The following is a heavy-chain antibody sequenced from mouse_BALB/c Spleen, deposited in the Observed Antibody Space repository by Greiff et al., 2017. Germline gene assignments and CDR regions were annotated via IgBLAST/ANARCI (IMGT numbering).Heavy chain of an antibody. CDR2: IDPETGGT. V-gene: IGHV1-15*01. J-gene: IGHJ4*01. D-gene: IGHD2-3*01. CDR3: TREDGYPFYAMDY. Sequence: QVQLQQSGAELVRPGASVTLSCKASGYTFTDYEMHWVKQTPVHGLEWIGAIDPETGGTAYNQKFKGKATLTADKSSSTAYMELRSLTSEDSAVYYCTREDGYPFYAMDYWGQGTSVTVSS. CDR1: GYTFTDYE.